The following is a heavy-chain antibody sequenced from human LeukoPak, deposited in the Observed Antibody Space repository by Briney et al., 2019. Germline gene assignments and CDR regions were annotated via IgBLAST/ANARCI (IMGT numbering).Heavy chain of an antibody. J-gene: IGHJ6*02. CDR3: ARPGYGAGPGYFYGMEV. D-gene: IGHD3-10*01. V-gene: IGHV3-30*04. CDR1: GFTFSNLA. CDR2: VSYDGSEK. Sequence: GGSLRLSCAASGFTFSNLAMHWVRQAPGKGLEWVAVVSYDGSEKYYVDSERGRFTISRDNSKNTLYLQMKSLRGEDTAVYYCARPGYGAGPGYFYGMEVWGQGTTVTVSS.